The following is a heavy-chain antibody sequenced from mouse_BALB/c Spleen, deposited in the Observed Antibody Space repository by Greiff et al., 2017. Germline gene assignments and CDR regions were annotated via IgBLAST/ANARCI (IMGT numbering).Heavy chain of an antibody. CDR1: GFAFSSYD. Sequence: EVKLQESGGGLVKPGGSLKLSCAASGFAFSSYDMSWVRQTPEKRLEWVAYISSGGGSTYYPDTVKGRFTISRDNAKNTLYLQMSSLKSEDTAMYYCARQDYGLYYYAMDYWGQGTSVTVSS. V-gene: IGHV5-12-1*01. CDR2: ISSGGGST. J-gene: IGHJ4*01. CDR3: ARQDYGLYYYAMDY. D-gene: IGHD1-2*01.